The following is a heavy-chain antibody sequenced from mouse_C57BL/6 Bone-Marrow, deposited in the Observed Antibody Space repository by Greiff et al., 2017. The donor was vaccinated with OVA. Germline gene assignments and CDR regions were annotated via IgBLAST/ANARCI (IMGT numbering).Heavy chain of an antibody. J-gene: IGHJ2*01. V-gene: IGHV14-4*01. D-gene: IGHD1-1*01. Sequence: AQLKESGAELVRPGASVKLSCTASGFNIKDDYMHWVKQRPEQGLEWIGWIDPENGDTEYASKFQGKATITADTSSNTAYLQLSSLTSEDTAVYYCTMTITTVVGYFDYWGQGTTLTVSS. CDR3: TMTITTVVGYFDY. CDR2: IDPENGDT. CDR1: GFNIKDDY.